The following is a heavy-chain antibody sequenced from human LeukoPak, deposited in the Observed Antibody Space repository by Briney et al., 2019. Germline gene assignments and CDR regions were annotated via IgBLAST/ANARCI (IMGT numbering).Heavy chain of an antibody. Sequence: SETLSLTCAVYGGSFSSYYWSWVRQPPGKGLEWLAEINHSGRTNYNPSLKSRFPISVETPKNQFSLKLTSCPAAATPVVSFARGPPRWVAAAVNNWFDPRGQGTLGTVSA. CDR1: GGSFSSYY. CDR3: ARGPPRWVAAAVNNWFDP. V-gene: IGHV4-34*01. D-gene: IGHD6-13*01. CDR2: INHSGRT. J-gene: IGHJ5*02.